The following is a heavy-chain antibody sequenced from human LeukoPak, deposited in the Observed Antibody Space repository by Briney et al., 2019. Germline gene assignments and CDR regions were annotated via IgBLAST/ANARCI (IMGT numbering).Heavy chain of an antibody. CDR2: IIPIFGTA. J-gene: IGHJ6*03. D-gene: IGHD6-13*01. CDR1: GGTSSSYA. Sequence: SLKVSCKASGGTSSSYAISWVRQAPGQGREWMGGIIPIFGTANYAQKFQGRVTITADESTSTAYMELSSLRSEDTAVYYCASIIGAAAGTNYYYMDLWAKGTTVSVSS. CDR3: ASIIGAAAGTNYYYMDL. V-gene: IGHV1-69*13.